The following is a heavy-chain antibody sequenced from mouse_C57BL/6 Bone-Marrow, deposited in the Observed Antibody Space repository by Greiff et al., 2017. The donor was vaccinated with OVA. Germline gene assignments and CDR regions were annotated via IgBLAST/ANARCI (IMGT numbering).Heavy chain of an antibody. V-gene: IGHV5-9-1*02. Sequence: EVKLMESGEGLVKPGGSLKLSCAASGFTFSSYAMSWVRQTPEKRLEWVAYISSGGDYIYYADTVKGRFTISRDHARNTLYLQMSSLKSEDTAMYYCTRLLDAMDYWGQGTSVTVSS. CDR2: ISSGGDYI. CDR3: TRLLDAMDY. J-gene: IGHJ4*01. CDR1: GFTFSSYA. D-gene: IGHD2-1*01.